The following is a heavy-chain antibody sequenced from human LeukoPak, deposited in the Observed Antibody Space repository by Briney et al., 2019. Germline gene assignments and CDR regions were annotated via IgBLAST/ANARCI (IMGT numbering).Heavy chain of an antibody. CDR1: GGSFSSYY. V-gene: IGHV4-39*01. Sequence: SETLSLTCAVYGGSFSSYYWGWIRQPPGKGLEWIGSIYYSGTTYYNPSLKSRVTISVDTSKNQFSLKLSSVTAADTAVYYCARLLGATGAFDYWGLGTLVTVSS. D-gene: IGHD1-26*01. J-gene: IGHJ4*02. CDR2: IYYSGTT. CDR3: ARLLGATGAFDY.